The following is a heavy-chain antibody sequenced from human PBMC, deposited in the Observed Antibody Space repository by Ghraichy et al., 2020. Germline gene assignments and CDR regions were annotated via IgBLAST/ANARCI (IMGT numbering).Heavy chain of an antibody. V-gene: IGHV3-23*01. CDR2: ISGSGSGT. D-gene: IGHD3-22*01. Sequence: GGSLRLSCAASGITSSTYAMGWVRQAPGKGLEWVSAISGSGSGTYYADSVKGRFTISRDSSENTMYLQMNSLRAEDTAVYYCAKGGGYYYDGRRWGMDVWGHGTTVTVSS. CDR3: AKGGGYYYDGRRWGMDV. CDR1: GITSSTYA. J-gene: IGHJ6*02.